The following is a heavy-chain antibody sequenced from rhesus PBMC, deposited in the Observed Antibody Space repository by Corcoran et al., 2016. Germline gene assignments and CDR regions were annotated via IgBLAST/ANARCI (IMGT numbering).Heavy chain of an antibody. V-gene: IGHV4S7*01. J-gene: IGHJ4*01. CDR1: GGYIGGGYG. CDR3: ARNFFGGSWQFDH. CDR2: IYGSSGNT. D-gene: IGHD6-25*01. Sequence: QLKLQESGPGMVTHSETLCLACAVYGGYIGGGYGWGGMRPPPGQGLEWIGYIYGSSGNTYYNASPNSRVTISKDTSKNQFSLTLTPLTAADPAVDYCARNFFGGSWQFDHWGQGVLVTVSP.